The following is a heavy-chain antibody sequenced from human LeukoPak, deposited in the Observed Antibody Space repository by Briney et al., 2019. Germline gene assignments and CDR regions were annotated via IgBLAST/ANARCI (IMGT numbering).Heavy chain of an antibody. CDR3: AKCHDSFGDYFRGDS. CDR1: GFTFSSYA. Sequence: GGSLRLSCAASGFTFSSYAMSWVRQAPGKGLEWVSAISGSGGSTYYADSVKGRFTISRDKSKNTLYLQMNSLRAEDTAVYYCAKCHDSFGDYFRGDSWGQGTLVTVSS. D-gene: IGHD3-22*01. V-gene: IGHV3-23*01. CDR2: ISGSGGST. J-gene: IGHJ4*02.